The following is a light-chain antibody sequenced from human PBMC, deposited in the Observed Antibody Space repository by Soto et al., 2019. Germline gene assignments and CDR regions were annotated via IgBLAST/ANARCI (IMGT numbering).Light chain of an antibody. CDR2: DAS. J-gene: IGKJ1*01. Sequence: PGEKATLSCRASQSVSGSLGWYQQKPGQAPRLIIYDASVRATGIPARFSGSGSGTDFTLTVSRLEPEDFAVYYCQQYGSSPETFGQGTKVDIK. V-gene: IGKV3-20*01. CDR1: QSVSGS. CDR3: QQYGSSPET.